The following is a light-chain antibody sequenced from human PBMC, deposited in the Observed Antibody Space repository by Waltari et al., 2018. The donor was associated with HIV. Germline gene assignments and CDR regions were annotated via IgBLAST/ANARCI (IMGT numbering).Light chain of an antibody. V-gene: IGLV1-44*01. CDR2: SDV. Sequence: QSVLTQPPSASGTPGQRVTISCSGSNSNIGSNTVSWYQQLPGTAPKLLIYSDVQRPSGVPDRFPGSKSGTSASLASSGLQSEYDADYYCAVWDDGLNGPEFGGGTKLTVL. J-gene: IGLJ3*02. CDR1: NSNIGSNT. CDR3: AVWDDGLNGPE.